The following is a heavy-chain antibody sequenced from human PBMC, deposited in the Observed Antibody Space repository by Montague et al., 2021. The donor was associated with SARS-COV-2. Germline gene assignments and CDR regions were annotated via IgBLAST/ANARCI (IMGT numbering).Heavy chain of an antibody. J-gene: IGHJ3*02. V-gene: IGHV3-23*03. CDR3: AKSAWGVTDAFDI. D-gene: IGHD1-26*01. Sequence: SRSLSLSASEFAFSSYAMSWVRQAPGKGLEWVSAIYSGGSSTFYADSVKGRFTISRDNSKNTLYLQMNSLRAEDTAVYYCAKSAWGVTDAFDIWGQGTMVTVSS. CDR2: IYSGGSST. CDR1: EFAFSSYA.